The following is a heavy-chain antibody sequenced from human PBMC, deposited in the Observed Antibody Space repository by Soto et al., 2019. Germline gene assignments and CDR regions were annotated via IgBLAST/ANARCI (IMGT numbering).Heavy chain of an antibody. D-gene: IGHD5-12*01. CDR2: IYYYGGT. CDR1: GGSISSNNYY. Sequence: QLQLQESGPGLVKPSETLSLTCTVSGGSISSNNYYWGWLRQPPGKGLEWIGTIYYYGGTYYNPSLKSRVTISVDTSKNQFSLRLTSMTAADMAVYYCARHIGYTDSSRFDPWGQGTPVTVSS. J-gene: IGHJ5*02. V-gene: IGHV4-39*01. CDR3: ARHIGYTDSSRFDP.